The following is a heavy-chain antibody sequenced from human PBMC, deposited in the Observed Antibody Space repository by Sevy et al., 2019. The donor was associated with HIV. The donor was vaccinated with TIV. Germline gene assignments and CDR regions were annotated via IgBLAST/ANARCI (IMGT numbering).Heavy chain of an antibody. J-gene: IGHJ6*03. CDR1: GFSFDSYG. D-gene: IGHD3-22*01. CDR2: ISGSGTRT. CDR3: AKGGGGHYDPDEIGYYFYYYYMDV. V-gene: IGHV3-23*01. Sequence: GGSLRLSCAVSGFSFDSYGMTWVRQAPGKGLEWVSGISGSGTRTYYADSVKGRFSISRDNSKNRLYLQMNSLRSEDTAIYYCAKGGGGHYDPDEIGYYFYYYYMDVWGKGTTVTVSS.